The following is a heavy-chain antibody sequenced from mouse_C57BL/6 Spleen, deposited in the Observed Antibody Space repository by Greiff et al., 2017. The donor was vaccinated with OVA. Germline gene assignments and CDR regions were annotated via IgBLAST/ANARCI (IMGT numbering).Heavy chain of an antibody. V-gene: IGHV1-82*01. CDR1: GYAFSSSW. CDR2: LYPGDGDT. D-gene: IGHD1-1*01. J-gene: IGHJ1*03. CDR3: ARAGHYYGSSPDWYFDV. Sequence: QVQLQQSGPELVKPGASVKISCKASGYAFSSSWMNWVKQRPGKGLEWIGRLYPGDGDTNYNGKFKGKATLTADKSSSTAYMQLSSLTSEDSAVYFCARAGHYYGSSPDWYFDVWGTGTTVTVSS.